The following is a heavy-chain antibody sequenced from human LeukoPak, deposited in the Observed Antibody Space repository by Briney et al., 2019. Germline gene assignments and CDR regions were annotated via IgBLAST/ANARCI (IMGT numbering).Heavy chain of an antibody. CDR3: ARDAQTYYYHSSGYYFEY. J-gene: IGHJ4*02. Sequence: NPSETLSLTCAVSGYSISSGYYWGWIRQPPGKGLGWIGSIYHTGSPYYNPSLKSRVTISVDTSKNQFSLKLRSVTAADTAVYYCARDAQTYYYHSSGYYFEYWGQGSLVTVSS. D-gene: IGHD3-22*01. V-gene: IGHV4-38-2*02. CDR2: IYHTGSP. CDR1: GYSISSGYY.